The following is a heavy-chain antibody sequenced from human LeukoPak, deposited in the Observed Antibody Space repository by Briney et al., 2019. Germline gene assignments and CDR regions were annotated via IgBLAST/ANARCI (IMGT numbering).Heavy chain of an antibody. V-gene: IGHV4-39*01. CDR2: IYYSGST. CDR3: PRHEDRIERFGELLWGFDY. CDR1: GGSISSSSYC. J-gene: IGHJ4*02. D-gene: IGHD3-10*01. Sequence: PSETLSLTCTVSGGSISSSSYCWGWLRPPPGKGLEWIGSIYYSGSTYYYPSLKSRVSISVDTSKNPFSLKLSSVTAADTAVYYCPRHEDRIERFGELLWGFDYWGQGTLVTVSS.